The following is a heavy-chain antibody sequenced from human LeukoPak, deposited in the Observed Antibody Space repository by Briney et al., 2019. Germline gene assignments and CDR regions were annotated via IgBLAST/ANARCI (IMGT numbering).Heavy chain of an antibody. CDR2: ISGSGGST. CDR3: AKEPGGSDDAFDI. J-gene: IGHJ3*02. Sequence: PGGSLSLSCAASGFTFSSYAMSWVRQAPGQGLQWVSAISGSGGSTYYADSVKGRFTISRDNSKNTLFLQMNSLRAEDTALYYCAKEPGGSDDAFDIWGQGTMVTVSS. D-gene: IGHD2-2*01. CDR1: GFTFSSYA. V-gene: IGHV3-23*01.